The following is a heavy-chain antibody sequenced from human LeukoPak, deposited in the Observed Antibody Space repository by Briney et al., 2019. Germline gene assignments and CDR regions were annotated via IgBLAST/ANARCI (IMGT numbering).Heavy chain of an antibody. CDR2: ISTNGDGT. D-gene: IGHD1-26*01. J-gene: IGHJ4*02. CDR3: ARDTTYSGSYSFDY. CDR1: GFTFRTYA. Sequence: GGSLRLSCAASGFTFRTYALHWVRQAPGKGLEYVSAISTNGDGTYYADSVKGRFTISRDNSKNTLFLQMGSLRADDMAVYYCARDTTYSGSYSFDYWGQGTLVTVSS. V-gene: IGHV3-64*02.